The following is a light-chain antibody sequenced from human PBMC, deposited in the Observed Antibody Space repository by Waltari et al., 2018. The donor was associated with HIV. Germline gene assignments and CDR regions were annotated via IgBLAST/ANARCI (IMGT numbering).Light chain of an antibody. CDR3: QTWGTGFQV. V-gene: IGLV4-69*02. CDR1: SGPTNLP. Sequence: QLVLTQSPSASASLGASVKLTFTLTSGPTNLPTQWHQQQPEKGPRYLMTVKSDGSHSKGDGIPDRFSGSSSGAERYLTISSLQSEDEADDYCQTWGTGFQVFGGGTKLTVL. CDR2: VKSDGSH. J-gene: IGLJ3*02.